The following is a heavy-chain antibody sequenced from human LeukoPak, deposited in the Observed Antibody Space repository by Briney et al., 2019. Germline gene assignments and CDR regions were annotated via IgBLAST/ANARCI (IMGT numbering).Heavy chain of an antibody. CDR3: ARDIAAVIDY. V-gene: IGHV3-30*04. CDR1: GFTFSSYA. J-gene: IGHJ4*02. CDR2: ISYDGSNK. D-gene: IGHD6-13*01. Sequence: PGRSLRLSCAASGFTFSSYAMHWVRQAPGKGLEWVAVISYDGSNKYYADSVKGRFTISRDNSKNTPYLQMNSLRAEDTAVYYCARDIAAVIDYWGQGTLVTVSS.